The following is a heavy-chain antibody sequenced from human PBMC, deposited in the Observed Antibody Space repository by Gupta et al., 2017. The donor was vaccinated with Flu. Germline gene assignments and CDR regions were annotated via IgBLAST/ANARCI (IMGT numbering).Heavy chain of an antibody. CDR3: AKDIGYSSSLFDY. CDR2: SWNSGSI. Sequence: SWNSGSIGYADSVKGRFTISRDNAKNSLYLQMNSLRAEDTALYYCAKDIGYSSSLFDYWGQGTLVTVSS. D-gene: IGHD6-6*01. V-gene: IGHV3-9*01. J-gene: IGHJ4*02.